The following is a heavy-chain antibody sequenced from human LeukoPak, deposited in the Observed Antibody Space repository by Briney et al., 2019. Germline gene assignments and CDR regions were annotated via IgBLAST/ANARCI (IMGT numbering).Heavy chain of an antibody. J-gene: IGHJ3*02. V-gene: IGHV3-15*01. D-gene: IGHD5-18*01. CDR3: TTEGYRYGNHAVDI. Sequence: PGGSLRLSCAASGFTLSSYAMSWVRQGPGKGLEWVGRIKSKTNGGTTDYAAPVKGRFTISRDDSKNTLYLQMNSLKTEDTAVYYCTTEGYRYGNHAVDIWGQGTMVTVSS. CDR2: IKSKTNGGTT. CDR1: GFTLSSYA.